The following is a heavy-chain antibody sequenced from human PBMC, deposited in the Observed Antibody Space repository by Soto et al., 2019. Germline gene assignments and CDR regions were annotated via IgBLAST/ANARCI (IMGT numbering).Heavy chain of an antibody. D-gene: IGHD2-15*01. CDR2: ISQSGTT. CDR1: GASISSDNR. J-gene: IGHJ6*02. Sequence: SETLSLTWAVSGASISSDNRWTWVRQPPGEVLEWIGEISQSGTTKYNPSLASRVTISVDKSKNQFSLRLTSMTAADTAVYYCAKKVPAALRLYYFFGLDVWGQGPTVPVSS. V-gene: IGHV4-4*02. CDR3: AKKVPAALRLYYFFGLDV.